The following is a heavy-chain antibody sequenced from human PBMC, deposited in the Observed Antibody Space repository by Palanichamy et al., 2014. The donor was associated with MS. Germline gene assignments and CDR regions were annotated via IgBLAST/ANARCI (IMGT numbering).Heavy chain of an antibody. J-gene: IGHJ4*02. Sequence: EVQLVESGGGLIRAGGSLKLSCAASGFTVSTNYISWVRQAPGKGLEWVSALYSDERTYYAGSVSGRFTISRDNSKNTVYLQMDSLRVEDTAMYYCVRQVGGSTVFENWGQGTLVTVSS. CDR1: GFTVSTNY. D-gene: IGHD1-26*01. CDR2: LYSDERT. CDR3: VRQVGGSTVFEN. V-gene: IGHV3-53*01.